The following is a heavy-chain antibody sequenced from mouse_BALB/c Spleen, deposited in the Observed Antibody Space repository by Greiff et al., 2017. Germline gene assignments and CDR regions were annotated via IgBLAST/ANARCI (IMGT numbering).Heavy chain of an antibody. J-gene: IGHJ3*01. Sequence: VQLQPSGAELVKPGASVKLSCTASGFNIKDTYMPWVQQRPEQGLEWIGRIDPANGNTKYDPKFPGKATITADTSSNTAYLQLSSLTSEDTAVYYCARSGYYWFAYWGQGTLVTVSA. CDR3: ARSGYYWFAY. D-gene: IGHD2-3*01. V-gene: IGHV14-3*02. CDR2: IDPANGNT. CDR1: GFNIKDTY.